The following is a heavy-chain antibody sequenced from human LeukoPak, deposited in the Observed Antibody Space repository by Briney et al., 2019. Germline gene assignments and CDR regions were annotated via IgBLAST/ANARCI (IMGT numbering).Heavy chain of an antibody. D-gene: IGHD5-18*01. CDR3: ASQGGYSYGLFDY. CDR2: IYYSGST. V-gene: IGHV4-59*08. CDR1: GGSLSSYY. J-gene: IGHJ4*02. Sequence: SETLSLTCTVSGGSLSSYYWSWIRQPPGKGLEWIGYIYYSGSTNYNPSLKSRVTISIETSKNQFSLKLSSVTAADTAVYYCASQGGYSYGLFDYWGQGTLVTVSS.